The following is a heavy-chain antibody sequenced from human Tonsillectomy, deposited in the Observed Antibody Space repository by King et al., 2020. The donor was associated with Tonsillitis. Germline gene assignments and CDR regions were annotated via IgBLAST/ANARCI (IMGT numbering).Heavy chain of an antibody. V-gene: IGHV5-51*01. CDR2: IYPGDSDN. Sequence: VQLVESGAEMKKPGESLKISCNGSGYSFTNYWIGWVRQMPGKGLEWMGMIYPGDSDNRDTPSVEDHVTISADNSISTAYLQWSSLRASDTAMYFCARQGGGDDRPYWGQGTLVTVSS. CDR3: ARQGGGDDRPY. J-gene: IGHJ4*02. D-gene: IGHD3-16*01. CDR1: GYSFTNYW.